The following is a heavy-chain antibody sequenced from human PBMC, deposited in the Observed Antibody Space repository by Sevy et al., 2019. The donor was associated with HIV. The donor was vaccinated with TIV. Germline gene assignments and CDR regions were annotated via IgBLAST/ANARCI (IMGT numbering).Heavy chain of an antibody. D-gene: IGHD2-15*01. CDR1: GFTFSSYS. Sequence: GGSLRLSCAASGFTFSSYSMNWVRQAPGKGLEWVSYISSSSSTIYYADSVKGRFTISRDNSKNTLYLQMDSLRGEDTAVYYCARCPMVAVGKPRHLDSWGQGTLVTVSS. CDR2: ISSSSSTI. CDR3: ARCPMVAVGKPRHLDS. V-gene: IGHV3-48*01. J-gene: IGHJ4*02.